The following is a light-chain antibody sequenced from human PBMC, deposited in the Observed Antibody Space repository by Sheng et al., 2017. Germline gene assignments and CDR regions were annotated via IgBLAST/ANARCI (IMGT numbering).Light chain of an antibody. J-gene: IGLJ1*01. V-gene: IGLV2-11*01. Sequence: QSALTQPRSVSGSPGQSVTISCTGTSSDVGGYNYVSWYQQHPGKAPKVMIYDVSKRPSGVPDRFSGSKSGNTASLTISGLQAEDEADYYCSSFTSISTYVFGTGTKVTVL. CDR3: SSFTSISTYV. CDR1: SSDVGGYNY. CDR2: DVS.